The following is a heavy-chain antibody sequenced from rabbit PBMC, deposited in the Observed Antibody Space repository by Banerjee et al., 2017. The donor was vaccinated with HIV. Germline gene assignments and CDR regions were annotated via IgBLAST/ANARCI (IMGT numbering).Heavy chain of an antibody. J-gene: IGHJ6*01. CDR1: GFDFSSYY. D-gene: IGHD8-1*01. Sequence: QLKESGGGLVQPGGSLKLSCKASGFDFSSYYMSWVRQAPGKGLEWIGYIDPVFGSTYYASWVNGRFTISRDNAQNTVFLQMTSLTAADTATYFCARWPGSGDYSLDLWGQGTLVTVS. V-gene: IGHV1S7*01. CDR3: ARWPGSGDYSLDL. CDR2: IDPVFGST.